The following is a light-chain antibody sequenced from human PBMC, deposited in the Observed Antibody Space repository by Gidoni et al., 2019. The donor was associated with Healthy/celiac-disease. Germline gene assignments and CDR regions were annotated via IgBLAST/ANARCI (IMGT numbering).Light chain of an antibody. CDR1: QSVSSSY. CDR2: GAS. CDR3: QQYGSSPPWT. J-gene: IGKJ2*02. Sequence: EIVLTQSPGTLSLSPGERAPLSCRASQSVSSSYLAWYQQKPGQAPRLLIYGASSTATGIPDRFSGSGSGTDFTLTISRLELEDFAVYYCQQYGSSPPWTFGQGTKLEIK. V-gene: IGKV3-20*01.